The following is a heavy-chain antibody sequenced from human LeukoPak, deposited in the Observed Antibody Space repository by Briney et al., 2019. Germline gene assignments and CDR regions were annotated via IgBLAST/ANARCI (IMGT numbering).Heavy chain of an antibody. Sequence: TGGSLRLSCAASGFTFSSYGMHWVRQAPGKGLEWVAVIWYDGSNKYYADSVKGRFTISRDNSKNTLYLQMNSLRAEDTAVYYCATAGYSTSYGFDYWGQGTLVTVSS. D-gene: IGHD6-13*01. CDR2: IWYDGSNK. V-gene: IGHV3-33*01. CDR3: ATAGYSTSYGFDY. CDR1: GFTFSSYG. J-gene: IGHJ4*02.